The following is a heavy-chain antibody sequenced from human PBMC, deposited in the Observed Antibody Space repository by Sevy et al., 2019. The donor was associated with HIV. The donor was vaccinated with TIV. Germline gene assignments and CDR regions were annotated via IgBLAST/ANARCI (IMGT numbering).Heavy chain of an antibody. V-gene: IGHV3-11*01. CDR2: ISDRSTTI. CDR1: GFTFRDYY. CDR3: AREGSLRYFDL. J-gene: IGHJ2*01. Sequence: GGSLRLSCAASGFTFRDYYMSWIRQAPGRGLEWLAYISDRSTTIYYADSVKGRFTISRDNAKNSLFLQMKSLRAEDTAVYYSAREGSLRYFDLWGRGTLVTVSS. D-gene: IGHD3-10*01.